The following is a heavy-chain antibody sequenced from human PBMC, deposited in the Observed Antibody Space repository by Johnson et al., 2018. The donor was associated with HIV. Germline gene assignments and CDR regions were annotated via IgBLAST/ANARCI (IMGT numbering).Heavy chain of an antibody. D-gene: IGHD1-20*01. Sequence: VQLVESGGNVVQPGRSLRLSCAASGFTFSDYAMHWVRQAPGKGLEWVANIKQDGSEKYYVDSVKGRFTISRDNAKNSLYLQMNSLRAEDTAVYYCARAEGLTGRNAFDIWGQGTMVTVSS. CDR3: ARAEGLTGRNAFDI. CDR1: GFTFSDYA. J-gene: IGHJ3*02. V-gene: IGHV3-7*01. CDR2: IKQDGSEK.